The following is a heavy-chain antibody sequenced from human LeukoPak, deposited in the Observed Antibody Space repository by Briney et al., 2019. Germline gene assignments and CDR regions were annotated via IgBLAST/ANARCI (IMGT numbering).Heavy chain of an antibody. J-gene: IGHJ6*02. Sequence: GGSLRLSCAASGFTFSSYAMSWVRQAPGKGLEWVSAISGSGGSTYYADSVKGRFTISRDNSKNTLYLQMNSLRAEDTAVYYCATDGSGYLSYSYYYDMDVWGQGTTVTVSS. V-gene: IGHV3-23*01. D-gene: IGHD3-22*01. CDR1: GFTFSSYA. CDR3: ATDGSGYLSYSYYYDMDV. CDR2: ISGSGGST.